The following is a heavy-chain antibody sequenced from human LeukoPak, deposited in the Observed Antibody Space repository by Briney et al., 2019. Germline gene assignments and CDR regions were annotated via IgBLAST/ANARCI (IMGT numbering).Heavy chain of an antibody. Sequence: SETLSLTCSVSGGSISSDDYCWNWIRQHPGKGLEWIGYIYYSGSTYYNPSLKSRVALSVDTSKNQFSLKLSSLTAADTAVYYCARESPPRWYYDSSGYFGYWGQGTLVTVSS. CDR3: ARESPPRWYYDSSGYFGY. CDR1: GGSISSDDYC. V-gene: IGHV4-31*03. D-gene: IGHD3-22*01. J-gene: IGHJ4*02. CDR2: IYYSGST.